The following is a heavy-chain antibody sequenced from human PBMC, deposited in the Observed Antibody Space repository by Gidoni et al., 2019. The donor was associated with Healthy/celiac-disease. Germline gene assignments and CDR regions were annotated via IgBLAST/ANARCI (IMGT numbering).Heavy chain of an antibody. Sequence: QVQLVESGGGVVQPGRSLRLSCAASGFTFSSYGMHWVRQAPGKGLEWVAVISYDGSNKYYADSVKGRLTISRDNSKNTLYLQMNSLRAEDTAVYYCAKDYLRASSSWEYGMDVWGQGTTVTVSS. J-gene: IGHJ6*02. CDR2: ISYDGSNK. D-gene: IGHD6-13*01. CDR3: AKDYLRASSSWEYGMDV. V-gene: IGHV3-30*18. CDR1: GFTFSSYG.